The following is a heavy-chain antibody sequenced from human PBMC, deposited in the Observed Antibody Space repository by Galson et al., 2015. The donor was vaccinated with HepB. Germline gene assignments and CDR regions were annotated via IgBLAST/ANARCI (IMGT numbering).Heavy chain of an antibody. D-gene: IGHD3-22*01. CDR2: ISGSVVST. Sequence: SLRLSCAASGFTFKRYGMSWVRQAPGKRLEWVSAISGSVVSTYYADSVKGRFTISRDNSKNTLYLQMNSLRAEDTAVYYCVKDEQLNYYDDTGYNYYYSGMDGWGQGTTVTVSS. CDR1: GFTFKRYG. V-gene: IGHV3-23*01. CDR3: VKDEQLNYYDDTGYNYYYSGMDG. J-gene: IGHJ6*02.